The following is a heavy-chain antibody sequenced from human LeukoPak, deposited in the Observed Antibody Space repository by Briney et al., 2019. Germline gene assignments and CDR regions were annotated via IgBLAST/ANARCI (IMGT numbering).Heavy chain of an antibody. J-gene: IGHJ4*02. V-gene: IGHV3-48*04. CDR2: ISSSSSTI. Sequence: GGSLRSSGAAPGFTFRAYSLNWFRKPPGKGRKGVSTISSSSSTIYYADSVKGRFTISRDNAKNSLYLQMNSLRAEDTAVYYCAKRVTDCSGSGCFSPGEDWGQGTRVTVSS. CDR1: GFTFRAYS. CDR3: AKRVTDCSGSGCFSPGED. D-gene: IGHD2-15*01.